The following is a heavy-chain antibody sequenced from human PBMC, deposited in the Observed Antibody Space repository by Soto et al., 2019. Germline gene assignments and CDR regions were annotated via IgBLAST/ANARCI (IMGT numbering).Heavy chain of an antibody. CDR3: ARGTYGDY. D-gene: IGHD4-17*01. V-gene: IGHV1-18*01. Sequence: QVHLVQSGAEVKKPGASVKVSCKGSGYAFTTYGITWVRQAPGQGLEWLGWISAHSGNTNYAQKLQGRVTVTRETSTRTAYMELRSLRSDETAVYYCARGTYGDYWGQGALVTVSS. CDR2: ISAHSGNT. CDR1: GYAFTTYG. J-gene: IGHJ4*02.